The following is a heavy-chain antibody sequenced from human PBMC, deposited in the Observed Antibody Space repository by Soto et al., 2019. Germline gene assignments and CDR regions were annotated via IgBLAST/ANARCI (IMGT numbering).Heavy chain of an antibody. CDR3: ARVGVVRGVISTPYYYYYGMDV. V-gene: IGHV3-21*01. J-gene: IGHJ6*02. CDR2: ISSSSSYI. D-gene: IGHD3-10*01. CDR1: GFTFSSYS. Sequence: EVQLVESGGGLVKPGGSLRLSCAASGFTFSSYSMNWVRQAPGKGLEWVSSISSSSSYIYYADSVKGRFTISRDNAKNSLYLQMNSLRAEDTAVYYCARVGVVRGVISTPYYYYYGMDVWGQGTTVTVSS.